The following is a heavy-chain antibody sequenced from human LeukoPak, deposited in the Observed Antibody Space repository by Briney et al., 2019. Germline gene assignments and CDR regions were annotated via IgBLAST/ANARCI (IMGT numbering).Heavy chain of an antibody. CDR1: GYTFTGYY. CDR2: INPNSGGT. J-gene: IGHJ3*02. V-gene: IGHV1-2*02. D-gene: IGHD4-23*01. CDR3: ARHLPHYYGGNRYDAFDI. Sequence: ASVKVSCKASGYTFTGYYMHWVRQAPGQGLEWMGWINPNSGGTNYAQKFQGRVTMTRDTPISTAYMELSGLRSDDTAVYYCARHLPHYYGGNRYDAFDIWGQGTMVTVSS.